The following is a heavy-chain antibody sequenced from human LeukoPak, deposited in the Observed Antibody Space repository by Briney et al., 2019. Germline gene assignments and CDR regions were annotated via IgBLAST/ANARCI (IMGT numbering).Heavy chain of an antibody. V-gene: IGHV1-18*01. Sequence: ASVKVSCKASGGTFSSYTISWVRQAPGQGLEWMGWISAYNGNTNYAQKLQGRVTMTTDTSTSTAYMELRSLRSDDTAVYYCARVAGLDDAFDIWGQGTMVTVSS. D-gene: IGHD3/OR15-3a*01. CDR1: GGTFSSYT. J-gene: IGHJ3*02. CDR2: ISAYNGNT. CDR3: ARVAGLDDAFDI.